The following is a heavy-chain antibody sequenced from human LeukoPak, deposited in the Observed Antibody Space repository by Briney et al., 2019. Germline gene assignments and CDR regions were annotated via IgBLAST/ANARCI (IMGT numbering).Heavy chain of an antibody. CDR3: TTYYCDSTSDLGY. V-gene: IGHV3-15*01. Sequence: GGSLRLSCAASGLTFSNAWMSWVRQPPGKGLEWVGHIKSKTDGGTTDYAAPVKGRFTISRDDSKNTQYLQMNGLKTEDTAIYYCTTYYCDSTSDLGYWGQGTLVTVSS. D-gene: IGHD3-22*01. J-gene: IGHJ4*02. CDR2: IKSKTDGGTT. CDR1: GLTFSNAW.